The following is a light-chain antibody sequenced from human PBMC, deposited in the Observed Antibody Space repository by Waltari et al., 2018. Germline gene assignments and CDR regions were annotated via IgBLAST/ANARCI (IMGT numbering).Light chain of an antibody. CDR3: EQSYGAPWT. CDR1: QSISSY. Sequence: DIQMTQSPSSLSVSVGDRVTITCRASQSISSYLNWYQQKPGKAPKLLIYAGSSLQTGVPSRFSGSGSGTYFTLTISSLQPEDFATYSCEQSYGAPWTFGQGTKVEIK. J-gene: IGKJ1*01. V-gene: IGKV1-39*01. CDR2: AGS.